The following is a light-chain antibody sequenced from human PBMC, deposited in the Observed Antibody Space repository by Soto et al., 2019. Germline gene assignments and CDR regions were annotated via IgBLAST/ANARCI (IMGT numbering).Light chain of an antibody. J-gene: IGLJ2*01. CDR3: AAWYDSLNGHVV. CDR2: SNS. CDR1: NSNIGTNT. V-gene: IGLV1-44*01. Sequence: QPVLTQPPSASGTPGQRLSISCSGNNSNIGTNTVNWYQQLPRTAPKLLIYSNSQRPSGVPDRFSGSKSGTSASLAISGLQSEDEADYYCAAWYDSLNGHVVFGGGTKVTVL.